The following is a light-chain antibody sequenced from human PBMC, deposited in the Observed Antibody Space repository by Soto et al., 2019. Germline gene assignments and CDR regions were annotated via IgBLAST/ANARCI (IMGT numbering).Light chain of an antibody. Sequence: DIVMTQSPDSLAVSMGERATINCKSSQSRLYGSSNKNNLAWYQHKPGQPPSLLIYWASTRHSGVPDRFSGRGYGTDFTLTNSSVQCEDVAVYYCQQYYSTPWACGQGTKVEIK. J-gene: IGKJ1*01. CDR2: WAS. V-gene: IGKV4-1*01. CDR3: QQYYSTPWA. CDR1: QSRLYGSSNKNN.